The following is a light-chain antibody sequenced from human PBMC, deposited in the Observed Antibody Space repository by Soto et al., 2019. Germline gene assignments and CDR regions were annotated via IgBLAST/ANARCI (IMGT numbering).Light chain of an antibody. J-gene: IGKJ3*01. CDR1: QSVSKS. CDR2: TTS. Sequence: EIVLTQSPATLSLSPGERATLSCRASQSVSKSLAWYQQKPGQAPRLLIYTTSNRATGIPARFSGSGSRTDFTLTISSLETEDFAVYLCQQGNNWHIFTFGPGTKVDIK. CDR3: QQGNNWHIFT. V-gene: IGKV3-11*01.